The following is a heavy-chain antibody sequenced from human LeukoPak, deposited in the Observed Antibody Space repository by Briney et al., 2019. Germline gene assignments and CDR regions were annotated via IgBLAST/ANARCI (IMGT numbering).Heavy chain of an antibody. V-gene: IGHV3-7*01. D-gene: IGHD3-16*01. J-gene: IGHJ5*02. CDR1: GFTFSRHW. Sequence: GGCLRLSCAASGFTFSRHWMSRVGQAAGKGLEWVATIKPDGSLKHYVDSVKGRFIISRDNAENSLSLQMDSLRAEDTAMYYCARLLGDSTIYDLWGQGTLVTVSS. CDR3: ARLLGDSTIYDL. CDR2: IKPDGSLK.